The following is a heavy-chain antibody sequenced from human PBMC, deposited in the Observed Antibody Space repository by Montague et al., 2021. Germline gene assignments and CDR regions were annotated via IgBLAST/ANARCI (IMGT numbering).Heavy chain of an antibody. CDR3: ARSGRPMGLYHFDF. CDR2: LNDSGDT. J-gene: IGHJ4*02. D-gene: IGHD6-25*01. V-gene: IGHV4-59*01. Sequence: SETLSLTCIVSSGSISSFYWDWIRQAPGRALEWIGDLNDSGDTYYNPSLHSRLTFSLDTSRNQFFLRLTSVTAADTAVYYCARSGRPMGLYHFDFWGQGTLVTVSS. CDR1: SGSISSFY.